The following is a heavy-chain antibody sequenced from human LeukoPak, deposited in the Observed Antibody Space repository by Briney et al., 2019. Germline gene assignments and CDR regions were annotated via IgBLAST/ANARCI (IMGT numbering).Heavy chain of an antibody. J-gene: IGHJ6*03. CDR3: TADHRVVEVPAGIRYYFYMDV. CDR2: IKSKTDGWTT. V-gene: IGHV3-15*01. D-gene: IGHD2-2*01. CDR1: RFTFSSYA. Sequence: GGSLRHSCAASRFTFSSYAMSWVRPPPGKGREWVGRIKSKTDGWTTDYTPPVKGRPTIPRDESKNTLYLKMNSEKTADTPMYYCTADHRVVEVPAGIRYYFYMDVWGRETTVPFS.